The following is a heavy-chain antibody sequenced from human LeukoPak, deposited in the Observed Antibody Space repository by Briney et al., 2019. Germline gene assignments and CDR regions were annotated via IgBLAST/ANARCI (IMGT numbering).Heavy chain of an antibody. D-gene: IGHD2-2*01. CDR3: ALGNCPTTSCYPGVAFDI. CDR1: GGSISSGGYF. J-gene: IGHJ3*02. CDR2: FFASGST. Sequence: SETLSLTCTVSGGSISSGGYFWSWIRQPAGKGLEWIGRFFASGSTNYNPSLQSRVTISVDTSKNQFSLKLTSVTAADTAVYYCALGNCPTTSCYPGVAFDIWGLGTMVTVSS. V-gene: IGHV4-61*02.